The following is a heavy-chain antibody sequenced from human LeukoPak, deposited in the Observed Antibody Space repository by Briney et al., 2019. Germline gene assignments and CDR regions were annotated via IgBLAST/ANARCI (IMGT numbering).Heavy chain of an antibody. CDR1: GFTFSSYG. J-gene: IGHJ3*02. Sequence: GGSLRLSCAASGFTFSSYGMHWVRQAPGKGLEWVAVISYDGSNKYYADSVKGRFTISRDNSKNTLYLQMNSLRAEDTAVYYCATEGHTAHAFDIWGQGTMVTVSS. D-gene: IGHD2-21*01. CDR3: ATEGHTAHAFDI. V-gene: IGHV3-30*03. CDR2: ISYDGSNK.